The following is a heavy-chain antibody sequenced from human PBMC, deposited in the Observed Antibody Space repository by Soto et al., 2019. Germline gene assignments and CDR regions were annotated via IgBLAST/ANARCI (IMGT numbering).Heavy chain of an antibody. J-gene: IGHJ4*02. CDR3: ARGMTPPGAPAWYYFDS. D-gene: IGHD2-8*02. V-gene: IGHV4-4*07. CDR2: FSLSGTT. CDR1: GASITGTSY. Sequence: SETLSLTCTVSGASITGTSYWSWIRQPAGKGLEWIGRFSLSGTTNYNPSLRSRVTMSADVSKNQFSLRLTSVTAADTASYYCARGMTPPGAPAWYYFDSWGQGTLVTVSS.